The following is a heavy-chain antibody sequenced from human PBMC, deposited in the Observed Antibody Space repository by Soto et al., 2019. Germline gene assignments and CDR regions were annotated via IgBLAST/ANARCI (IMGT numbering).Heavy chain of an antibody. V-gene: IGHV3-48*03. CDR3: LRFGGEAAGPGDY. D-gene: IGHD6-13*01. J-gene: IGHJ4*02. Sequence: EGQLVESGGGLVQPGGSLRLSCVASELTLSSYEMNWVRQPPGNGLKRVSYISSSGTTIYYTDSVKGRFTISRDKAKKSLYLQMNSLRAEDTAVDYCLRFGGEAAGPGDYWGQGTLVTVSS. CDR2: ISSSGTTI. CDR1: ELTLSSYE.